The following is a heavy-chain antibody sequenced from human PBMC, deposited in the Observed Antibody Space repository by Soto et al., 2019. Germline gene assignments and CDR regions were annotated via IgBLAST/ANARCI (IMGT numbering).Heavy chain of an antibody. D-gene: IGHD3-22*01. Sequence: GGSLRLSCSASGFTFSSYAMHWVRQAPGKGLEYVSSISTNGGSTHYADSVKGRFTISRDNSKNTQYLQMSSLRADDTAVYYCVKGEYYYDSSGYYPFDYWGQET. J-gene: IGHJ4*02. CDR3: VKGEYYYDSSGYYPFDY. CDR2: ISTNGGST. V-gene: IGHV3-64D*06. CDR1: GFTFSSYA.